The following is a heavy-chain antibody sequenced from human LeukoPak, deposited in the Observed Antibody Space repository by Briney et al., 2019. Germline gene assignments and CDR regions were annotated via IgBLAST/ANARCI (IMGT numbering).Heavy chain of an antibody. J-gene: IGHJ4*02. CDR3: AREGQKAFDY. V-gene: IGHV4-31*03. Sequence: PSETLSLTCTASGGSISSGGYYWSWIRPHPGKGLEWIGYIYYSGSTYYNPSLKSRVTISVDTSKNQFSLKLSSVTAADTAVYYCAREGQKAFDYWGQGTLVTVSS. CDR2: IYYSGST. CDR1: GGSISSGGYY.